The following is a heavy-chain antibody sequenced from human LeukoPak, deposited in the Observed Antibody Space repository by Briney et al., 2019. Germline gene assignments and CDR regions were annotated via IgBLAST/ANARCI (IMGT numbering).Heavy chain of an antibody. J-gene: IGHJ6*03. D-gene: IGHD5-18*01. V-gene: IGHV4-39*01. CDR1: GGSISSSSYY. CDR3: AGYYYYYYYMDV. CDR2: IYYSGST. Sequence: PSETLSLTCNVSGGSISSSSYYWGWIRQPPGKGLEWIGNIYYSGSTYYNKSLKSRVTISVDTSKNQFSLILTSATAAATAVYYCAGYYYYYYYMDVWGRGTTVTVSS.